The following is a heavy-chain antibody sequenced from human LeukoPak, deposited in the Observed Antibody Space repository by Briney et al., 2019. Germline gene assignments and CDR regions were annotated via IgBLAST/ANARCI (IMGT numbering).Heavy chain of an antibody. Sequence: GGSLRLSCAASGFTFSNYWMSWVRQAPGKGLEWVANIKQDGSEKYYVDSVKGRFTVSRDNAKNSLYLQLNSLRAEDTAVFYCARFSRSSYGGYYFDYWGQGTLVTVSS. J-gene: IGHJ4*02. CDR3: ARFSRSSYGGYYFDY. D-gene: IGHD6-6*01. CDR1: GFTFSNYW. CDR2: IKQDGSEK. V-gene: IGHV3-7*01.